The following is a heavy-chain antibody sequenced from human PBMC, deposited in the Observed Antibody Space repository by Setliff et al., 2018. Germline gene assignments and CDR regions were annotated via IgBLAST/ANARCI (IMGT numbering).Heavy chain of an antibody. J-gene: IGHJ4*02. CDR1: GFTVSSFS. D-gene: IGHD3-22*01. V-gene: IGHV3-30*18. CDR2: LSDDGSNE. Sequence: GGSLRLSCAASGFTVSSFSMHWVRQAPVKGLDWVATLSDDGSNEFYADSVKGRFTIFRDNSRNTLYLQMNSLRAEDTAVYYCAKAGVVVVEYYFDYWGQGTLVTVSS. CDR3: AKAGVVVVEYYFDY.